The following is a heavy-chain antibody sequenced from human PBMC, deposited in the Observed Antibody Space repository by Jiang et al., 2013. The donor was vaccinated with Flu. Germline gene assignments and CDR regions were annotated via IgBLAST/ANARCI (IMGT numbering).Heavy chain of an antibody. V-gene: IGHV4-59*01. CDR2: IYYSGST. CDR1: GGSISSYY. Sequence: GSGLVKPSETLSLTCTVSGGSISSYYWSWIRQPPGKGLEWIGYIYYSGSTNYNPSLKSRVTISVDTSKNQFSLKLSSVTAADTAVYYCARTDYDFWSGYYTIFDYWGQGTLVTVSS. D-gene: IGHD3-3*01. CDR3: ARTDYDFWSGYYTIFDY. J-gene: IGHJ4*02.